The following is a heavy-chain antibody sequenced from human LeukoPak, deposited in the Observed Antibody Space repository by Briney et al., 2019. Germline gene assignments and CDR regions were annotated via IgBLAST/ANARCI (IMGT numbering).Heavy chain of an antibody. Sequence: SETLSLTCTVSGGSFSGRSYYWAWIRQSPGKGLEWIGSIYSGGSTFYTPSLKSRVAISVDTSKNHFSLRLSSATAADTAVYYCVKPYHHQDASGSITAAFYFDLWGQGILVTVSS. CDR1: GGSFSGRSYY. D-gene: IGHD1-14*01. J-gene: IGHJ4*02. CDR2: IYSGGST. CDR3: VKPYHHQDASGSITAAFYFDL. V-gene: IGHV4-39*01.